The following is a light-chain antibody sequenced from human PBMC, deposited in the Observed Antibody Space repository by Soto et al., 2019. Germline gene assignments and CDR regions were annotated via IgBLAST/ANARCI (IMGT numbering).Light chain of an antibody. J-gene: IGLJ7*01. CDR1: SGDIGSYNR. Sequence: QSVLTQPASVSGSPGQSITISYTGTSGDIGSYNRVSWYQQHPGKAPKLIIYEVTDRPSGVSNRFSGSKSGNTASLTISGLQAEDEAEYYCSSYTNINTRACVFGTGTQLTVL. CDR2: EVT. CDR3: SSYTNINTRACV. V-gene: IGLV2-14*01.